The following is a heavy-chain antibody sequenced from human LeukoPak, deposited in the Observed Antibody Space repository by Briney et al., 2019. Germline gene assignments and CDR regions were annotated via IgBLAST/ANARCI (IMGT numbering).Heavy chain of an antibody. Sequence: SETLSLTCTVSGGSISSYYWSWIRQPPGKGLEWIGYIYYSGSTNYNPSLKSRVTISVDTSKNQFSLKLNSVTAADTAVYYCARGATGGNSAHFDSWGQGTLVTVSS. CDR1: GGSISSYY. J-gene: IGHJ4*02. CDR2: IYYSGST. D-gene: IGHD4-23*01. CDR3: ARGATGGNSAHFDS. V-gene: IGHV4-59*12.